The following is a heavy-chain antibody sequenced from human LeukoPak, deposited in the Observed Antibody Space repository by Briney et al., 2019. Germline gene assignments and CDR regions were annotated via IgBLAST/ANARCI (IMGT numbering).Heavy chain of an antibody. CDR1: GFTFSPYW. Sequence: GESLRLSCVGSGFTFSPYWMSWLRQAPGKWLEWVANIKQDGSEKYYVDSVKGRFTISRDNAKNSLYLQMNSLRVEDTAVYYCARDGDTSGYSDWGQGTLVTVSS. CDR2: IKQDGSEK. CDR3: ARDGDTSGYSD. V-gene: IGHV3-7*01. J-gene: IGHJ4*02. D-gene: IGHD3-22*01.